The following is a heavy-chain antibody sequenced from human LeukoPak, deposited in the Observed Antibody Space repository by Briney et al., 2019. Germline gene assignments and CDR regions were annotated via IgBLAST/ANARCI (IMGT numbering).Heavy chain of an antibody. Sequence: GGSLRLSCAASGFTFSDYYMSWIRQAPGKGLEWVSYISSSSSYTNYADSVKGRFTISRDNSKNTVDLQMYSLRDEDTAVYYCAKEPTSYSSGWYFQDWGQGTLVTVSS. CDR2: ISSSSSYT. D-gene: IGHD6-25*01. V-gene: IGHV3-11*06. CDR1: GFTFSDYY. J-gene: IGHJ1*01. CDR3: AKEPTSYSSGWYFQD.